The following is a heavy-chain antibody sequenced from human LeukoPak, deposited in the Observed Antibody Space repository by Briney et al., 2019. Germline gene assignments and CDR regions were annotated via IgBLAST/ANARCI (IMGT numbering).Heavy chain of an antibody. Sequence: PGGSLGLSCSASGFTFSSYAMHWVRQAPGKGLEYVSAISSNGGSTYYADSVKGRFTISRDNSKNTLYLQMSSLRAEDTAVYYCVKARVSSEQWLYDYWGQGTLVTVSS. D-gene: IGHD6-19*01. V-gene: IGHV3-64D*09. CDR1: GFTFSSYA. CDR3: VKARVSSEQWLYDY. CDR2: ISSNGGST. J-gene: IGHJ4*02.